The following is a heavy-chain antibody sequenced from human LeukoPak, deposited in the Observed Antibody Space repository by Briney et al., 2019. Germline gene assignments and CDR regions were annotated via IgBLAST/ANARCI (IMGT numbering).Heavy chain of an antibody. D-gene: IGHD3-10*01. J-gene: IGHJ3*02. Sequence: GESLKISCKGSGYSFTSYWIGWVRQMPGKGLEWMGIIYPGDSDTRYSPSFQGQVTISADKSISTAYLQWSSLKASDTAMYYCARSIRITMVPDAFDIWGQGTMVTVSS. CDR3: ARSIRITMVPDAFDI. CDR2: IYPGDSDT. CDR1: GYSFTSYW. V-gene: IGHV5-51*01.